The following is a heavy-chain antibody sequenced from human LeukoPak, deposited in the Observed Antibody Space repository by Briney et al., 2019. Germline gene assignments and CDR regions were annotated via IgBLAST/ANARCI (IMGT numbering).Heavy chain of an antibody. V-gene: IGHV1-8*02. J-gene: IGHJ4*02. CDR1: GYTFTGYY. D-gene: IGHD1-26*01. Sequence: ASVKGSCKASGYTFTGYYMHWVREAPGQRLEWMGQINRNSDNTGYAQKFQGRVTMTRNTSISTAYMELSSLRSEDAAVYYCARGHRYSGSSPTHYWGQGTLVTVSS. CDR3: ARGHRYSGSSPTHY. CDR2: INRNSDNT.